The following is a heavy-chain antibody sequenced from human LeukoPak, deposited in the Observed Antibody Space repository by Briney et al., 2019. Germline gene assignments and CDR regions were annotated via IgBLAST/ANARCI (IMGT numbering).Heavy chain of an antibody. CDR1: GFTFSSYW. V-gene: IGHV3-7*04. CDR2: IKQDGSEK. D-gene: IGHD6-13*01. J-gene: IGHJ4*02. CDR3: ARVIAARPSDY. Sequence: GGSLRLSCAASGFTFSSYWMSWVRQAPGKGLEWVANIKQDGSEKCYVDSVRGRFTISRDNAKNSLSLQMNSLRAEDTAVYYCARVIAARPSDYWGQGSLVTASS.